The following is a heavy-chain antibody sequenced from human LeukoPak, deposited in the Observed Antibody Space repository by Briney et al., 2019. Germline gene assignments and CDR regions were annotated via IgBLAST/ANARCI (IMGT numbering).Heavy chain of an antibody. CDR3: TTRGINGDYYHY. Sequence: GGSLRLSCAASGFTFSTYAMHWVRQAPGKGLEWVALILYDGRNEYYAESVKGRFTISRENSQNTVYLQMNTLRPEDTAVYYCTTRGINGDYYHYWGQGTLVTVSS. D-gene: IGHD4-17*01. J-gene: IGHJ4*02. CDR2: ILYDGRNE. CDR1: GFTFSTYA. V-gene: IGHV3-30*03.